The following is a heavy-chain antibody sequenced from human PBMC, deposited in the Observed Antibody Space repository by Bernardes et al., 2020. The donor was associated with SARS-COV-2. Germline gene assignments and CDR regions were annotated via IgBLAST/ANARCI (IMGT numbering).Heavy chain of an antibody. CDR2: ITWNGAII. J-gene: IGHJ3*01. D-gene: IGHD2-21*01. V-gene: IGHV3-9*01. CDR3: AKDIVATIDAFDV. CDR1: GFTFDDFA. Sequence: GGSLSLSCAASGFTFDDFAMHWVRQAPGKGLEWVSSITWNGAIIDYADSVKGRFITSRDNAKNSLYLQMNSLKSEDTALYFCAKDIVATIDAFDVWGQGTMVSVAS.